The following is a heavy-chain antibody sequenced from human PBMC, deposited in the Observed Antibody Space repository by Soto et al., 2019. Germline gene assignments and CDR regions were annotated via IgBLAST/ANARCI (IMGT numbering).Heavy chain of an antibody. CDR3: ARVRWLRYVDV. J-gene: IGHJ6*02. CDR2: IYYSGST. V-gene: IGHV4-30-4*01. CDR1: GGPISSGDYY. Sequence: SETLSLTCTVSGGPISSGDYYWSWIRQPPGKGLEWIGYIYYSGSTYYNPSLKSRVTISVDTSKNQFSLKLSSVTAADTAVYYCARVRWLRYVDVWGQGTTVTVSS. D-gene: IGHD5-12*01.